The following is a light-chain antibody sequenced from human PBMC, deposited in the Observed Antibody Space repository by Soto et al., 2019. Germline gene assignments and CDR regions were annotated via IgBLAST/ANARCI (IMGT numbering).Light chain of an antibody. Sequence: QSVLTQPPSASGTPGQRVTISCSGSSSNIGSNYVYWYQQLPGTAPKLLIYRNNQRPSGVPDRFSGSKSGTSASLAISGLRSEYEAEYYCAAWDDSLSGLVFGGGTKVTVL. V-gene: IGLV1-47*01. CDR1: SSNIGSNY. CDR2: RNN. CDR3: AAWDDSLSGLV. J-gene: IGLJ2*01.